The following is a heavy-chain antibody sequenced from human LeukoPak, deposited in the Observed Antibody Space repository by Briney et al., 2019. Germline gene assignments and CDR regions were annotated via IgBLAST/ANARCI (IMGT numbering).Heavy chain of an antibody. CDR3: TTEYSSSYNWFNP. V-gene: IGHV3-15*01. Sequence: KPGGSLRLSCAASGFTFSNAWMAWVRQAPGKGLEWVGRIKSKTNGGTTDYPAPVKGRFTISRDDSKNTLYLQMNSLKTEDTAVYYCTTEYSSSYNWFNPWGQGTLVTVSS. D-gene: IGHD6-6*01. CDR1: GFTFSNAW. CDR2: IKSKTNGGTT. J-gene: IGHJ5*02.